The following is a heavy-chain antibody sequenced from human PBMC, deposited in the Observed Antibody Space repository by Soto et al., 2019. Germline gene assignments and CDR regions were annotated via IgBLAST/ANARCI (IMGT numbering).Heavy chain of an antibody. Sequence: SVKVSSKASGGTFNNSVFIWVRQAPGQGLEWMGGIIPVFGPTNYAQKFHGRLTITADESTSTAYMELNNLISDDTALYYCALVDQVVTNYRHWCDHCGRRSRFAVSS. D-gene: IGHD2-21*02. CDR1: GGTFNNSV. V-gene: IGHV1-69*13. CDR2: IIPVFGPT. J-gene: IGHJ5*02. CDR3: ALVDQVVTNYRHWCDH.